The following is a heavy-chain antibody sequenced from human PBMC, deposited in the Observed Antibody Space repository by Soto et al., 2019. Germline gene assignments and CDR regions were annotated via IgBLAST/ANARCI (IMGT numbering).Heavy chain of an antibody. CDR2: IYCDAEK. CDR1: GFSLFTSKVG. D-gene: IGHD3-10*01. V-gene: IGHV2-5*02. Sequence: QITLKESGPTMVKPTQTLTLTCTFSGFSLFTSKVGVGWIRQPPGKALEWLALIYCDAEKRYSPSLKSRLTLSRDIANNQVVLTMTNMVPMDTGTYYCAHKGGRGSGMDVWGQGTTVTVSS. J-gene: IGHJ6*02. CDR3: AHKGGRGSGMDV.